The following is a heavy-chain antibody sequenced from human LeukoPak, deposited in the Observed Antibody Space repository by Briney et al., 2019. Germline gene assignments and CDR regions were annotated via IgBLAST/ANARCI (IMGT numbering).Heavy chain of an antibody. V-gene: IGHV3-74*01. CDR1: GFTFSRYW. CDR3: ARDVGGAGSH. CDR2: IDEHGTTI. Sequence: GGSLRLSCAASGFTFSRYWMHWVRQAPGEGLVWVSRIDEHGTTIDYADCVRDRFTTSRDNAKNILYLHMNSPRAEDTAMYYCARDVGGAGSHWGQGSLVTVSS. D-gene: IGHD3-10*01. J-gene: IGHJ4*02.